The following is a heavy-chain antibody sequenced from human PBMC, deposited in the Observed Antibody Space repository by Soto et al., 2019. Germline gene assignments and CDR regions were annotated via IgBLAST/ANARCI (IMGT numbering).Heavy chain of an antibody. CDR2: ISWNSGKI. V-gene: IGHV3-9*01. J-gene: IGHJ4*02. D-gene: IGHD1-26*01. CDR3: AKEIVGAINY. Sequence: EVQLVESGGGLVQPGRSLRLSCAASGFTFDDYAMHWVRQAPGKGLEWVSGISWNSGKIGYADSVKGRFTISRDNVNNSLYLQMNSLRPEDTAFYYCAKEIVGAINYWRQGTLVTVSS. CDR1: GFTFDDYA.